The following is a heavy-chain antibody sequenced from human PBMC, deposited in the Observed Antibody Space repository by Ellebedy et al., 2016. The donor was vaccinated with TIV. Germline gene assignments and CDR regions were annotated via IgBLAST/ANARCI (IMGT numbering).Heavy chain of an antibody. CDR1: GYTFTSYG. J-gene: IGHJ6*02. Sequence: ASVKVSXXASGYTFTSYGISWVRQAPGQGLEWMGWISAYNGNTNYAQKLQGRVTMTTDTSTSTAYMELRSLRSDDTAVYYCARAKGVRELYYYYGMDVWGQGTTVTVSS. D-gene: IGHD1-26*01. CDR2: ISAYNGNT. V-gene: IGHV1-18*01. CDR3: ARAKGVRELYYYYGMDV.